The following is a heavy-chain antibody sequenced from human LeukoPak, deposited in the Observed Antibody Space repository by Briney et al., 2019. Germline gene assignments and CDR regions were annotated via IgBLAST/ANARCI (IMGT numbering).Heavy chain of an antibody. V-gene: IGHV4-34*01. CDR3: ARGALRRTTPRAFDI. J-gene: IGHJ3*02. Sequence: SETLSLTCAVYGGSFSDYYWSWIRQPPGKGLEWIGEINHSGTTNYNPSLKSRVTISVDTSKNQFFLKLSSVTAADTAVYYCARGALRRTTPRAFDIWGQRTMVTVST. CDR1: GGSFSDYY. D-gene: IGHD4-11*01. CDR2: INHSGTT.